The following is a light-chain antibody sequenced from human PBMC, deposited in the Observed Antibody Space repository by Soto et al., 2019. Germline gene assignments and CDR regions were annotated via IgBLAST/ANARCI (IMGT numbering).Light chain of an antibody. CDR2: KAS. V-gene: IGKV1-5*03. CDR3: QQYNSFSPCT. Sequence: DIQMTQFPSTLPASVGDRVTITCRASQSIKSWLAWYQQKPGKAPKLLIYKASTLASGVSSRFSGSGSGTEFTLTISSLQPDDFATYYCQQYNSFSPCTFGQGTKVEI. CDR1: QSIKSW. J-gene: IGKJ1*01.